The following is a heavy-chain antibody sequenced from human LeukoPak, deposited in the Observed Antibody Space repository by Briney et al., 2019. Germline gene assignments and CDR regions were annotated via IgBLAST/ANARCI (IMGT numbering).Heavy chain of an antibody. CDR3: ARGSGRIAANFDY. CDR2: ISTYSGNP. V-gene: IGHV1-18*01. J-gene: IGHJ4*02. D-gene: IGHD6-13*01. CDR1: GYTFTTYG. Sequence: GASVKVSCKASGYTFTTYGISWVRQAPGQGLEWMGWISTYSGNPTYVQNLQGRVTMTTDTSTSTAYMELRSLRSDDTAVYYCARGSGRIAANFDYWGQGTLVTVSS.